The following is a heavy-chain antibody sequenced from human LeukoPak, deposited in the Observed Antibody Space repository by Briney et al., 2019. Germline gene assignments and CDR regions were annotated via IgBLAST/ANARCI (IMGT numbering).Heavy chain of an antibody. J-gene: IGHJ4*02. Sequence: ASVKVSCKASGYTFTSYGINWVRQAPGQGLEWMGWVSAYNGNTNYAQKLQGRVTVTTDTSTSTAYMELRSLRSDDTAVYYCASSKNYYDSSGLDYWGQGPLVTVSS. CDR3: ASSKNYYDSSGLDY. CDR1: GYTFTSYG. V-gene: IGHV1-18*01. CDR2: VSAYNGNT. D-gene: IGHD3-22*01.